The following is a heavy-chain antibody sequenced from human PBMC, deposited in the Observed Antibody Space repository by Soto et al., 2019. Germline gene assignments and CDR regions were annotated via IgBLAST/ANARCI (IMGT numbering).Heavy chain of an antibody. CDR3: ARLTKHADDN. CDR1: GGSISSSSYF. CDR2: IFYSGTT. Sequence: QMQLQESGPGLVKPSETLSLTCTVSGGSISSSSYFWGWIRQPPGKGLEWIGNIFYSGTTHYNPSLKXXVXIXTDASKNQFSLRLSSLTAADTAVSYCARLTKHADDNWGQGTLVTVSS. J-gene: IGHJ4*02. V-gene: IGHV4-39*01.